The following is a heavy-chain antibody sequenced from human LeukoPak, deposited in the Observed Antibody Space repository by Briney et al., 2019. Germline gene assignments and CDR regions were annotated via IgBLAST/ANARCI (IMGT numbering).Heavy chain of an antibody. CDR3: ASSKDHYCRY. CDR1: GFSFSGSW. V-gene: IGHV3-7*05. CDR2: IHQDAGEK. J-gene: IGHJ4*02. Sequence: GGSLRLSCAASGFSFSGSWMTWVRQTPGKGLQWVASIHQDAGEKQYVDSVRGRFTISRDNARNSLYLQMNSLRVEDTAVYYCASSKDHYCRYWGQGTLVTVSS.